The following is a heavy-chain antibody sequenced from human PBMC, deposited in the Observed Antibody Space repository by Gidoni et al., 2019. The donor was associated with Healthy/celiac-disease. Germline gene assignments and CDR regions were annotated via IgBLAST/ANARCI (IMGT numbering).Heavy chain of an antibody. Sequence: QVQLQESGPGLVKPSQTLSLTCTVSGGSISSGSYYWSWIRQPAGKGLEWIGRIYTSGSTNYNPSLKSRVTISVDTSKNQFSLKLSSVTAADTAVYYCARVRIVATMTGYYYYMDVWGKGTTVTVSS. V-gene: IGHV4-61*02. CDR2: IYTSGST. J-gene: IGHJ6*03. CDR1: GGSISSGSYY. CDR3: ARVRIVATMTGYYYYMDV. D-gene: IGHD5-12*01.